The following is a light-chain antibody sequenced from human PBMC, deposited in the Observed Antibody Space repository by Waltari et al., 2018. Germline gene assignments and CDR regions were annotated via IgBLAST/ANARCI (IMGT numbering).Light chain of an antibody. CDR2: KAS. CDR3: QQYRNLWT. CDR1: TRFSNW. Sequence: NGRACTRFSNWWACDQQKPGNAPKVLIYKASTLESGVPARLSGSGSGREFTLTISSLQPDDFATYYCQQYRNLWTFGQGTKVEIK. V-gene: IGKV1-5*03. J-gene: IGKJ1*01.